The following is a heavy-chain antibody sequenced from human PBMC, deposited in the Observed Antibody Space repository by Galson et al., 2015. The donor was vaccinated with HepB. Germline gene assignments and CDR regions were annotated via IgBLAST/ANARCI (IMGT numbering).Heavy chain of an antibody. CDR1: GFTFSYYN. Sequence: SLRLSCAASGFTFSYYNMNWVRQAPGKGLEWVSYISSSSRTTSYADSVKGRFTISRDNAENSLYLQMNSLRAEDTAVYYCARDRGSSGIHLSYYYGMDVWGQGTTVTVSS. D-gene: IGHD3-10*01. J-gene: IGHJ6*02. CDR3: ARDRGSSGIHLSYYYGMDV. V-gene: IGHV3-48*04. CDR2: ISSSSRTT.